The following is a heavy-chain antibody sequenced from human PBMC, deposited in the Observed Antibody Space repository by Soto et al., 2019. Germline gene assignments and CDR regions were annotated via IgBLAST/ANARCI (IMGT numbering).Heavy chain of an antibody. CDR1: GGTFSSYA. V-gene: IGHV1-69*13. J-gene: IGHJ4*02. CDR3: ARDSGGVAAAGSDY. D-gene: IGHD6-13*01. Sequence: SVKVSCKASGGTFSSYAISWVRQAPGQGLEWMGGIIPIFGTANHAQKFQGRVTITADESTSTAYMELSSLRSEDTAVYYCARDSGGVAAAGSDYWGQGTLVTVS. CDR2: IIPIFGTA.